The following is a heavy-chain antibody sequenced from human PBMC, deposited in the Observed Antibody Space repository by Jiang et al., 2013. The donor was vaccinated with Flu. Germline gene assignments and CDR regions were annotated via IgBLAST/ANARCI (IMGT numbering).Heavy chain of an antibody. D-gene: IGHD6-13*01. CDR1: GFTFDDYA. CDR2: ISWDGDRI. CDR3: AKDTSAAAAGYYYGMDV. J-gene: IGHJ6*02. Sequence: VQLVESGGALVQPGWSPRLSCAASGFTFDDYAMHWVRQAPGKGLEWVSAISWDGDRIAYADSVKGRFSISRDNADNSLYLQMDSLRPEDTALYYCAKDTSAAAAGYYYGMDVWGQGTTVTVSS. V-gene: IGHV3-9*01.